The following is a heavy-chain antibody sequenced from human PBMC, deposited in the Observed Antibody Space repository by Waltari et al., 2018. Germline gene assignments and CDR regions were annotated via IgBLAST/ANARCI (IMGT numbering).Heavy chain of an antibody. D-gene: IGHD3-3*01. CDR1: GGSISSGGYY. V-gene: IGHV4-31*01. CDR2: IYYSGST. Sequence: QVQLQESGPGLVKPSQTLSLTCTVSGGSISSGGYYWSWIRQHPGKGLEWIGYIYYSGSTYYTPSLKSLVTISVDTSKNQFSLKLSSVTAADTAVYYCARVGTGTIFGVPSSLYFDYWGQGTLVTVSS. J-gene: IGHJ4*02. CDR3: ARVGTGTIFGVPSSLYFDY.